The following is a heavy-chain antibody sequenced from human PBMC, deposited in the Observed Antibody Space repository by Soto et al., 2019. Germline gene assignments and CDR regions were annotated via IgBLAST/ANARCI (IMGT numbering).Heavy chain of an antibody. CDR2: IWYDGSNK. CDR3: ARGGALPWQWLEDY. D-gene: IGHD6-19*01. J-gene: IGHJ4*02. Sequence: PGGSLRLSCAASGFTFSSYGMHWVRQAPGKGLEWVAVIWYDGSNKYYADSVKGRFTISRDNSKNTLYLQMNSLRAEDTAVYYCARGGALPWQWLEDYWGQGTLVTVSS. CDR1: GFTFSSYG. V-gene: IGHV3-33*01.